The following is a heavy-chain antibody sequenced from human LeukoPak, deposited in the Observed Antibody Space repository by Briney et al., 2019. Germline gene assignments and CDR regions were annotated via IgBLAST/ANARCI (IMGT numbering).Heavy chain of an antibody. Sequence: ASVKVSCKASGYTFTSYDINWVRQATGQGLEWMGWMNPNSGNTGYAQKFQGRVTMTRNTSISTAYMELSSLRSEDTAVYNCARVSDGTSTMIDLGGGDYWGQGTLVTVSS. D-gene: IGHD3-22*01. J-gene: IGHJ4*02. CDR1: GYTFTSYD. CDR3: ARVSDGTSTMIDLGGGDY. CDR2: MNPNSGNT. V-gene: IGHV1-8*01.